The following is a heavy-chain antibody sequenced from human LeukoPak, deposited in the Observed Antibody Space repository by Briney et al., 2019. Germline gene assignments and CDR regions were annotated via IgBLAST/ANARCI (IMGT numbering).Heavy chain of an antibody. Sequence: PSETLSLTCTVSGGSISSGGYYWSWIRQHPGKGLEWIGYIYYSGSTYYNPSLKSRVTISVDTSKNQFSLKLSSVTAADTAVYYCARTATPMAYFDYWGQGTLVTVSS. V-gene: IGHV4-31*03. CDR2: IYYSGST. CDR3: ARTATPMAYFDY. CDR1: GGSISSGGYY. J-gene: IGHJ4*02. D-gene: IGHD3-10*01.